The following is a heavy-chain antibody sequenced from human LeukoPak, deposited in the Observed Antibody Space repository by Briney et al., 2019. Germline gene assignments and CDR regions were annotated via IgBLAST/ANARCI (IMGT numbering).Heavy chain of an antibody. CDR3: ASVFTYYYDSSGWLPAR. CDR1: GFTFSSYA. V-gene: IGHV3-30-3*01. CDR2: ISYDGSNK. D-gene: IGHD3-22*01. J-gene: IGHJ4*02. Sequence: HPGGSLRLSCAASGFTFSSYAMHWVRQAPGKGLEWVAVISYDGSNKYYADSVKGRFTISRDNSKNTLYLQMNGLRAEDTAVYYCASVFTYYYDSSGWLPARWGQGTLVTVSS.